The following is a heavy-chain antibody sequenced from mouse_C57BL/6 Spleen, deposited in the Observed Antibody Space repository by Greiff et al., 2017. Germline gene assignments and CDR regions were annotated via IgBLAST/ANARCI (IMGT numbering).Heavy chain of an antibody. J-gene: IGHJ2*01. Sequence: EVQVVESGGGLVQPGGSLSLSCAASGFTFTDYYMSWVRQPPGKALEWLGFIRNKANGYTTEYSASVKGRFTISRDNSQSILYLQMNALRAEDSATYYCARYGGTFDDWGQGTTLTVSS. CDR1: GFTFTDYY. V-gene: IGHV7-3*01. D-gene: IGHD2-14*01. CDR2: IRNKANGYTT. CDR3: ARYGGTFDD.